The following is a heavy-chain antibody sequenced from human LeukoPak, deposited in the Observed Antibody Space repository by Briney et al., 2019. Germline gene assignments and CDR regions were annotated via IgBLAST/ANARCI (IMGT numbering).Heavy chain of an antibody. Sequence: GGSLRLSCAASGFTFSSYGMHWVRQAPGKGLEWVAVIWYDGSNKYYADSVKGRFTISRDSFKNTLSLQMNSLRVDDSAVYYCARGDSATTTFDFWGQGTLVTVSS. CDR2: IWYDGSNK. D-gene: IGHD4-17*01. J-gene: IGHJ4*02. CDR1: GFTFSSYG. V-gene: IGHV3-33*01. CDR3: ARGDSATTTFDF.